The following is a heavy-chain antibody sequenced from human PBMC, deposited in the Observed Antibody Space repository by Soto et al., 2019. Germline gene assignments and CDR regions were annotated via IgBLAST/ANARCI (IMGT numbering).Heavy chain of an antibody. CDR1: GGTFSNYA. CDR3: ASPTGKLDY. CDR2: IIPIFGTA. V-gene: IGHV1-69*01. D-gene: IGHD2-8*02. Sequence: QVQLVQSGAEVKKPGSSVKVSCKASGGTFSNYAISWVRQAPEEGLEWMGGIIPIFGTANYAQKFQGRVTITADESTSTAYMELSSLRSDDTAVYYCASPTGKLDYWGQGTLVTVSS. J-gene: IGHJ4*02.